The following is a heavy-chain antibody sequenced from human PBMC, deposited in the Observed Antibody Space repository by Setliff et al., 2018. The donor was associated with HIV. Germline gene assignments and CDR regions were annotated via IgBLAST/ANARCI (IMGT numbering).Heavy chain of an antibody. J-gene: IGHJ1*01. Sequence: GASVKVSCKTSGYIFSGYYLHWLRRAPGQGLEWMGWINYSNGDTKSPEKFQGRVTMTRDSSINTVYMDLKKLTSDDTAVYYCALANTVSTARWNHWGRGTLVTVSS. CDR3: ALANTVSTARWNH. D-gene: IGHD1-1*01. V-gene: IGHV1-2*02. CDR1: GYIFSGYY. CDR2: INYSNGDT.